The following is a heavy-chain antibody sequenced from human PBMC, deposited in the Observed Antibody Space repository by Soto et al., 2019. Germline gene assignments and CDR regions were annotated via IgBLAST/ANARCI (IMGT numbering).Heavy chain of an antibody. D-gene: IGHD1-1*01. CDR2: IWYDGSNK. CDR1: GFTFSSYG. CDR3: ARDGKWNYDHYYGMDV. V-gene: IGHV3-33*01. Sequence: VGSLRLSCAASGFTFSSYGMHWVRQAPGKGLEWVAVIWYDGSNKYYADSVKGRFTISRDNSKNTLYLQMNSLRAEDTAVYYCARDGKWNYDHYYGMDVWGQGTTVTVSS. J-gene: IGHJ6*02.